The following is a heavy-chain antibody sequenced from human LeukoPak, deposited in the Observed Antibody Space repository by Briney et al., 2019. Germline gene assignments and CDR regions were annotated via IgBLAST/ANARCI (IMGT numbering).Heavy chain of an antibody. CDR2: IIPILGIA. V-gene: IGHV1-69*04. J-gene: IGHJ5*02. D-gene: IGHD2-15*01. CDR1: GGTFISYA. CDR3: ARDNGRYCSGGSCQTNWFDP. Sequence: GASVKVSCKSSGGTFISYAISWVRQAPGQGLEWMGRIIPILGIANYAQKFQGRVTITADKSTSTAYMELSSLRSEDTAVYYCARDNGRYCSGGSCQTNWFDPWGQGTLVTVSS.